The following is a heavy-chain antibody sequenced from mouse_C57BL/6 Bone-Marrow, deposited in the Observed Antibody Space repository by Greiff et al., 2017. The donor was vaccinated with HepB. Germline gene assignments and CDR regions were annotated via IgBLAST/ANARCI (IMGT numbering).Heavy chain of an antibody. D-gene: IGHD2-5*01. CDR2: SRNKANDYTT. V-gene: IGHV7-1*01. J-gene: IGHJ3*01. CDR3: ARDSPSNYDGGGFAY. CDR1: GFTFSDFY. Sequence: EVKVVESGGGLVQPGRSLRLSCATSGFTFSDFYMEWVRQAPGKGLEWIAASRNKANDYTTEYSSSVKGRFIVSRDTSQSILYLQMNALRAEDTAIYYCARDSPSNYDGGGFAYWGQGTLVTVSA.